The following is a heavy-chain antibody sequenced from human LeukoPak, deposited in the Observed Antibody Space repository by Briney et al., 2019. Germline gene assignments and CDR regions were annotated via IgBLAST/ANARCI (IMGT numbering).Heavy chain of an antibody. CDR3: AREYRMATLIPFGY. CDR1: GYTFTGYY. Sequence: ASVKVSCKASGYTFTGYYMHWVRQAPGQGLEWMGRINPNSGGTNYAQKFQGRVTMTRDTSISTAYMELSRLRSDDTAVYYCAREYRMATLIPFGYWGQGTLVAVSS. J-gene: IGHJ4*02. D-gene: IGHD5-12*01. V-gene: IGHV1-2*06. CDR2: INPNSGGT.